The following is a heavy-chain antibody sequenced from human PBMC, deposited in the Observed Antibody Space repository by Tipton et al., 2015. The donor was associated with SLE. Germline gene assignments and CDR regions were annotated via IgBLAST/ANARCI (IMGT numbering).Heavy chain of an antibody. J-gene: IGHJ5*02. CDR1: GGSISSGGYY. D-gene: IGHD2-2*01. Sequence: TLSLTCTVSGGSISSGGYYWSWIRQHPGKGLEWIGYIYYSGSTYYNPSLKSRVTISVDTSKNQFSLKLSSVTAADTAVYYCARGPYCSSTSCPIWFDPWGQGTLLTVSS. V-gene: IGHV4-31*03. CDR3: ARGPYCSSTSCPIWFDP. CDR2: IYYSGST.